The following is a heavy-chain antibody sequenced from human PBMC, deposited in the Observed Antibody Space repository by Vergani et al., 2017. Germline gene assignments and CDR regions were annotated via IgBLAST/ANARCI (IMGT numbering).Heavy chain of an antibody. D-gene: IGHD3-22*01. V-gene: IGHV3-23*01. CDR1: GFTFSSYA. J-gene: IGHJ3*02. Sequence: EVQLLESGGGLVQPGGSLRLSCAASGFTFSSYAMSWVRQAPGKGLGWVSAISGSGGRTYYADSVKGRFTISRDNSKNTLYLQSNSLRAEETAVYYCAKDAMIVVVIDAFDIWGQGTMVTVSS. CDR2: ISGSGGRT. CDR3: AKDAMIVVVIDAFDI.